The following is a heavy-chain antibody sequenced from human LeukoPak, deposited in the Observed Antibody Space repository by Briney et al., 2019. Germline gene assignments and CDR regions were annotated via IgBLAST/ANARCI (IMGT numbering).Heavy chain of an antibody. CDR2: IYYSGST. V-gene: IGHV4-59*08. J-gene: IGHJ4*02. D-gene: IGHD4-17*01. Sequence: SETLSLTCTVSGGSISSYYWSWIRQPPGRGLEWIGYIYYSGSTNYNPSLKSRVTISVDTSKNQFSLKLSSVTAADTAVYYCASRDYGDFDYWGQGTLVTVSS. CDR3: ASRDYGDFDY. CDR1: GGSISSYY.